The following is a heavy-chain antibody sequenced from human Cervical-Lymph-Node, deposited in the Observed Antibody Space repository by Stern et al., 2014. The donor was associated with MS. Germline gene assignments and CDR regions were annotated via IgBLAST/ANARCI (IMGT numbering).Heavy chain of an antibody. D-gene: IGHD3-3*02. CDR3: ARERPVLGSYEDWHDP. CDR1: GDSVSSNSAA. Sequence: QVQLQESGPGLVKPSQTLSLTCAISGDSVSSNSAAWSWVRQSPSRGLEWLGRTYYRSKWYSDYAESVKSRMTINTDTSKNQFSLHLNSVTPEDTALYYCARERPVLGSYEDWHDPWGQGILVTVSS. CDR2: TYYRSKWYS. V-gene: IGHV6-1*01. J-gene: IGHJ5*02.